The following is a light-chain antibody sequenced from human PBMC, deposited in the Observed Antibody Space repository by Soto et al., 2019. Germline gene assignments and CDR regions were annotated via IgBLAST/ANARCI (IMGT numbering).Light chain of an antibody. Sequence: EIVLTQSPGTLSLSPGARVTLSGSASQSVSNNYLAWYQQKPGQAPRLLIYGASNRATGIPDRFSVSGSGTDFTLTVGRLEPEDFAVYYCQQYGSSGTFGEGTKVDIK. CDR2: GAS. CDR3: QQYGSSGT. J-gene: IGKJ4*02. V-gene: IGKV3-20*01. CDR1: QSVSNNY.